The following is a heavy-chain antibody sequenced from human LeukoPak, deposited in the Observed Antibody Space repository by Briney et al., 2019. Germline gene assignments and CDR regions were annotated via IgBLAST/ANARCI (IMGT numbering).Heavy chain of an antibody. V-gene: IGHV4-30-4*01. CDR1: GGAISGGDYY. Sequence: SQTLSLTCTVSGGAISGGDYYWSWIRQPPGKGLEWIGYIYYSGSTYYNPSLKSRVTISVDTSKNQFSLKLSSVTAADTAVYYCARAEAPLWFGEFQGGYFDYWGQGTLVTVSS. CDR3: ARAEAPLWFGEFQGGYFDY. CDR2: IYYSGST. J-gene: IGHJ4*02. D-gene: IGHD3-10*01.